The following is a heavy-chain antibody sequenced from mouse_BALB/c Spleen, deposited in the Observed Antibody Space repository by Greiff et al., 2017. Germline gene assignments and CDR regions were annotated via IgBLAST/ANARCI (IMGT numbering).Heavy chain of an antibody. D-gene: IGHD2-3*01. Sequence: VQLQQSGTVLARPGASVKMSCKASGYSFTSYWMHWVKQRPGQGLEWIGAIYPGNSDTSYNQKFKGKAKLTAVTSSSTAYMQLSSLTDEDSAVYYSRRGDDGYWFDYWGQGTLVTVSA. J-gene: IGHJ3*01. CDR3: RRGDDGYWFDY. CDR1: GYSFTSYW. V-gene: IGHV1-5*01. CDR2: IYPGNSDT.